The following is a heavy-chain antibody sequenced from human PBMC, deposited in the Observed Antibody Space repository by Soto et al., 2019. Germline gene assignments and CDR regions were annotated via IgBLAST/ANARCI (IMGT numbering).Heavy chain of an antibody. V-gene: IGHV4-59*01. J-gene: IGHJ4*02. CDR1: GGSISGSY. Sequence: SETLSLTCSVSGGSISGSYWSWIRQSPGKGLEWLGYVYYTGSTNYSPSLRSRVSISVDTSKNEFSLRLSSVTAADTAVYFCARSVAVPGEHIDYWGQGTQVIVSS. CDR3: ARSVAVPGEHIDY. CDR2: VYYTGST. D-gene: IGHD6-19*01.